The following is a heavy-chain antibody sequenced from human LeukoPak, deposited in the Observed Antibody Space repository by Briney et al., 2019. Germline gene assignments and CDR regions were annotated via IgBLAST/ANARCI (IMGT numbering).Heavy chain of an antibody. D-gene: IGHD6-19*01. CDR2: ISYDGSNK. CDR3: ARDSSMDSSGLAAFDI. V-gene: IGHV3-30-3*01. J-gene: IGHJ3*02. CDR1: GVTFSSYA. Sequence: GRSLRLSCAGSGVTFSSYAMRWVRRAPGKWMEWVAVISYDGSNKYYADSVKGRFTISRDNSKNTLYLQMNSLRAEDTAVYYCARDSSMDSSGLAAFDIWGQGTMVTVSS.